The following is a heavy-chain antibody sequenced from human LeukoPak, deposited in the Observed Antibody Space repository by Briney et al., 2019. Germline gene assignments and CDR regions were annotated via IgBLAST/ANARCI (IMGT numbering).Heavy chain of an antibody. Sequence: SGTLSLTCAVSGGSISSSNWWSWVRQPPGKGLEWIGEIYHSGSTNYNPSLKSRVTISVDTSKNQFSLKLSSVTAADTAVYYCASLWPYQLSAFDIWGQGTMVTVSS. CDR1: GGSISSSNW. J-gene: IGHJ3*02. D-gene: IGHD2-2*01. CDR3: ASLWPYQLSAFDI. CDR2: IYHSGST. V-gene: IGHV4-4*02.